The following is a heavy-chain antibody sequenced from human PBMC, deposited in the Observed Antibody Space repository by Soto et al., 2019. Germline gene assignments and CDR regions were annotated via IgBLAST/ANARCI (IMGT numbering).Heavy chain of an antibody. Sequence: GGSLRLSCAASGFSFSSFAMNWVRQAPGKGLEWVSIISVSADSTFYADTVKGRFTNSRDNSKSTLYLQINSLRAEDTAVYYCAKTRGAMIYAISVYGMDVWGQGTTVTVSS. V-gene: IGHV3-23*01. CDR3: AKTRGAMIYAISVYGMDV. D-gene: IGHD2-8*01. CDR1: GFSFSSFA. J-gene: IGHJ6*02. CDR2: ISVSADST.